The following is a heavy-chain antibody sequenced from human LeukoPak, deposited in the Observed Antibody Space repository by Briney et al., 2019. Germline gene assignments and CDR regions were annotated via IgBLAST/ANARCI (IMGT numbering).Heavy chain of an antibody. Sequence: PGGSLRLSCAASGFIFSNNWMSWVRQAPGKGLEWVANIKQDGSETYYVDSVKGRFTISRDNAKNSVYLQMNSLRAEDTAVYYCAVALDYWGQGTLVTVSS. V-gene: IGHV3-7*01. D-gene: IGHD2-15*01. CDR1: GFIFSNNW. J-gene: IGHJ4*02. CDR2: IKQDGSET. CDR3: AVALDY.